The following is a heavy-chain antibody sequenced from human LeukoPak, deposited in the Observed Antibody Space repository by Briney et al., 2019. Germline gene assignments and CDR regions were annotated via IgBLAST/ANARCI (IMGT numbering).Heavy chain of an antibody. V-gene: IGHV4-61*01. CDR3: ARMGNRSGSCYFFKCDAFDI. J-gene: IGHJ3*02. Sequence: PSETLSLTCTVSGYSISTGYYWDWIRQPPGKGLEWIGYIYYSGSTNYNPSLKSRVTISVDTSKNQFSLKLSSVTAADTAVYYCARMGNRSGSCYFFKCDAFDIWGQGTMVTVSS. D-gene: IGHD2-15*01. CDR1: GYSISTGYY. CDR2: IYYSGST.